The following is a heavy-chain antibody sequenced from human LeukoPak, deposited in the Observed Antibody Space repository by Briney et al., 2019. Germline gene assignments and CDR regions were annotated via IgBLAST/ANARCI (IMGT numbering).Heavy chain of an antibody. V-gene: IGHV1-18*04. D-gene: IGHD6-13*01. CDR3: ARAKQQLGSGYYYYGMDV. CDR1: GYTFTSYG. CDR2: ISAYNGNT. J-gene: IGHJ6*04. Sequence: VKVPCKASGYTFTSYGISWVRQAPGQGLEWMGWISAYNGNTNYAQKLQGRVTMTTDTSTSTAYMELRSLRSDDTAVYYCARAKQQLGSGYYYYGMDVWGKGTTVTVSS.